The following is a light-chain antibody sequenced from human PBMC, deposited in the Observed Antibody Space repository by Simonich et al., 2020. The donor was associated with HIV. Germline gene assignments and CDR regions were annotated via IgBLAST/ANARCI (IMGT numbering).Light chain of an antibody. V-gene: IGKV1-5*03. CDR2: KAS. CDR1: QSISSW. J-gene: IGKJ1*01. CDR3: QQYNSYSRT. Sequence: DIQMTQSPSTLSASVGDRVTITCRASQSISSWLAWYQQKPGKAPRLLIYKASSLESGVPSRFSGRGSGTEFTLTISSLQPDDFVTYYCQQYNSYSRTFGQGTKVEIK.